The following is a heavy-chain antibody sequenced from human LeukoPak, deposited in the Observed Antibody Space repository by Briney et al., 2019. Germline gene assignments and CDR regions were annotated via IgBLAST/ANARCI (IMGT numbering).Heavy chain of an antibody. CDR2: ISSSSSYI. J-gene: IGHJ5*02. D-gene: IGHD2-21*02. V-gene: IGHV3-21*01. CDR3: ARDVVVVTGNWFDP. CDR1: GFTFSSYS. Sequence: GGSLRLSCAASGFTFSSYSMNWVRQAPGKGLEWVSSISSSSSYIYYADSVKGRFTISRDNAKNSLYLQMNSLRAEDTAVYYCARDVVVVTGNWFDPWGQGTLVTVSS.